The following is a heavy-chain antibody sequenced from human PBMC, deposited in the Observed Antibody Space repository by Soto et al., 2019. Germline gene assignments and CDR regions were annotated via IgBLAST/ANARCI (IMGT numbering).Heavy chain of an antibody. V-gene: IGHV3-11*03. J-gene: IGHJ1*01. D-gene: IGHD3-22*01. CDR3: ATGQNYYDSRGYYYS. CDR1: GFTFSDYY. CDR2: ISSSSSYT. Sequence: GGYVRIACAAYGFTFSDYYMSCIRQAPGKGLEWVSYISSSSSYTNYADSVKGRFTISRDNAKNSLYLQMNSLRAEDTAVYYCATGQNYYDSRGYYYSWGQ.